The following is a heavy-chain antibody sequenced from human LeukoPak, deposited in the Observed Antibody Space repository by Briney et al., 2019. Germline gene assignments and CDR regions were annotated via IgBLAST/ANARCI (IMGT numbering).Heavy chain of an antibody. D-gene: IGHD6-13*01. CDR1: GYTFTSYY. CDR3: ARTSSSPTQLRY. V-gene: IGHV1-2*02. CDR2: INPNSGGT. Sequence: ASVKVSCKASGYTFTSYYMHWVRQAPGQGLEWMGWINPNSGGTNYAQKFQGRVTMTRDTSISTAYMELSRLRSDDTAVYYCARTSSSPTQLRYWGQGTLVTVSS. J-gene: IGHJ4*02.